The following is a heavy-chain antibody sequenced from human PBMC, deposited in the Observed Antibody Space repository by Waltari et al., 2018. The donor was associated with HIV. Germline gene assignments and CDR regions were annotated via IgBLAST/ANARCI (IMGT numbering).Heavy chain of an antibody. CDR1: GSPSGSYG. Sequence: QVQLVESGGAVVQPGRSLSPSVQASGSPSGSYGVPRVRQAPGKGLGWVAVIWYDGSNKYYADSVKGRFTISRDNSKNTLYLQMNSLRAEDTAVYYCARDLDGSGSHWGQGTLVTVSS. V-gene: IGHV3-33*01. CDR3: ARDLDGSGSH. J-gene: IGHJ4*02. CDR2: IWYDGSNK. D-gene: IGHD3-10*01.